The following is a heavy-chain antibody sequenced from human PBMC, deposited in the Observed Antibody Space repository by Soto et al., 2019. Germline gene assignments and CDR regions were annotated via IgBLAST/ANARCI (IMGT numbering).Heavy chain of an antibody. CDR1: GFTFSSYW. CDR2: LKQDGGEK. D-gene: IGHD2-2*01. Sequence: PGGSLRLSCAASGFTFSSYWMIWVRQAPGKGLEWVANLKQDGGEKYYVDSVKGRFTISRDNAKNSLYLQMNSLRAEDTAVYYCARATGSKYYYYYGMDVWGKVTTVTVSS. V-gene: IGHV3-7*03. J-gene: IGHJ6*04. CDR3: ARATGSKYYYYYGMDV.